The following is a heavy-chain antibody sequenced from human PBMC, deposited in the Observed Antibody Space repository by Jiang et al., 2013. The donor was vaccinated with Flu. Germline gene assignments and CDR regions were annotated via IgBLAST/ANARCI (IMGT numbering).Heavy chain of an antibody. CDR2: ISYDGSNK. CDR3: ANDNWNYDY. D-gene: IGHD1-7*01. V-gene: IGHV3-30*18. CDR1: GFTFSSYG. Sequence: VQLVESGGGVVQPGRSLRLSCAASGFTFSSYGMHWVRQAPGKGLEWVAVISYDGSNKYYADSVKGRFTISRDNSKNTLYLQMNSLRAEDTAVYYCANDNWNYDYWGQGTLVTVSS. J-gene: IGHJ4*02.